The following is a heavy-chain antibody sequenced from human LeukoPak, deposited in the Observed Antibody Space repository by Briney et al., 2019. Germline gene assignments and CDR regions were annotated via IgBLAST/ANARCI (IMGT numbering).Heavy chain of an antibody. CDR2: IKIKTDGGTS. CDR3: TTDDVVPAADFDY. CDR1: GFTFSNAW. J-gene: IGHJ4*02. Sequence: PGGSLRLSCAASGFTFSNAWKSWVRQAPGKGLEWVGRIKIKTDGGTSDNPAPVKGRFTISRDDSKNTLYLQMDSLKTEDTAVYYCTTDDVVPAADFDYWGQGTLVTVSS. D-gene: IGHD2-2*01. V-gene: IGHV3-15*01.